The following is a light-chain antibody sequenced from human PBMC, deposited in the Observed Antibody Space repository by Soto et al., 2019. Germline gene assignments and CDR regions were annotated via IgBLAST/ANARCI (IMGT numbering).Light chain of an antibody. CDR3: CSYTTSNTRQIV. Sequence: SVLAQPASLSGSPGQSITLSCTGTSSDVGGYNYVSWYQQHPGKAPKFMIYDVSNRPSGVSNRFSGSKSGNTASLTISGLQAEDEADYYCCSYTTSNTRQIVFGTGTKVTVL. V-gene: IGLV2-14*01. CDR1: SSDVGGYNY. CDR2: DVS. J-gene: IGLJ1*01.